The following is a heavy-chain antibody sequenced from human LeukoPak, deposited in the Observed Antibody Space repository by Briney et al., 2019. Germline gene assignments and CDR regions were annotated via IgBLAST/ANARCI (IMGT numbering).Heavy chain of an antibody. J-gene: IGHJ4*02. CDR2: ISTYSGNT. D-gene: IGHD2-21*02. CDR1: GYTFTSYA. CDR3: ARGGSRVVTYGNFDY. Sequence: ASVNVSCKPSGYTFTSYAISWQRQAPGQGLEWMGWISTYSGNTNYAQKLQGRISMTIETSTSTAYMELRSLRSDDTAVYYCARGGSRVVTYGNFDYWGQGTLVTVSS. V-gene: IGHV1-18*01.